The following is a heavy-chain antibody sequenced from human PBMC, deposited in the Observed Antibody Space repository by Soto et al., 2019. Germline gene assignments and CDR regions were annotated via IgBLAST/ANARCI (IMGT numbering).Heavy chain of an antibody. Sequence: QVQLQESGPGLVKPSQTLSLTCTVSGGSISSGDYYWSWIRQPPGKGLEWIGYIYYSGSTYYNPSLKSRVTISVDTSKNQFSLKLSSVTAADTAVYYCARVEYEGGSWYGLHVYFDYWGQGTLVTVSS. CDR1: GGSISSGDYY. CDR3: ARVEYEGGSWYGLHVYFDY. CDR2: IYYSGST. D-gene: IGHD6-13*01. J-gene: IGHJ4*02. V-gene: IGHV4-30-4*01.